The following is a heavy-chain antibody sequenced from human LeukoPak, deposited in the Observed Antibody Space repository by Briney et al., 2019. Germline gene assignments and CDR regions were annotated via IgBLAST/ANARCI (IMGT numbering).Heavy chain of an antibody. CDR2: ISYDRSNK. CDR1: GFTFSSYA. V-gene: IGHV3-30*04. Sequence: GRSLRLSCAASGFTFSSYAMHWVRQAPGKGLEWVAVISYDRSNKYYADSVKGRFTISRDNSKNTLYLQMNSLRAEDTAVYYCARDRIDSSGYCLDYWGQGTLVTVSS. J-gene: IGHJ4*02. D-gene: IGHD3-22*01. CDR3: ARDRIDSSGYCLDY.